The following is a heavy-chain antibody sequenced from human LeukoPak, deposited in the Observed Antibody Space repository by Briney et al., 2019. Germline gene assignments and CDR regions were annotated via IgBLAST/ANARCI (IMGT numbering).Heavy chain of an antibody. CDR3: TTRSGDFWCDIVN. J-gene: IGHJ4*02. CDR2: FDPEEAKM. D-gene: IGHD3-3*01. Sequence: ASVKVSCKVSVNSLGELSIQWVRQAAGKGLECMGGFDPEEAKMVYAQNFQGLVTMTEDTSTQTAYMELSGLTSDDTAVYYCTTRSGDFWCDIVNCGQGSLVTVSS. CDR1: VNSLGELS. V-gene: IGHV1-24*01.